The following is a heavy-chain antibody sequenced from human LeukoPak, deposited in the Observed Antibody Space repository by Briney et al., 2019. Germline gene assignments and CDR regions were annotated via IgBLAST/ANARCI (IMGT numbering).Heavy chain of an antibody. CDR1: GFTFSSYA. CDR2: ISGSGGST. J-gene: IGHJ3*02. V-gene: IGHV3-23*01. CDR3: AKDEGYSSGWPDAFDI. D-gene: IGHD6-19*01. Sequence: GRSLRLSCAASGFTFSSYAMSWVRQAPGKGLEWVSAISGSGGSTYYADSVKGRFTISRDNSKNTLYLQMNSLRAEDTAVYYCAKDEGYSSGWPDAFDIWGQGTMVTVSS.